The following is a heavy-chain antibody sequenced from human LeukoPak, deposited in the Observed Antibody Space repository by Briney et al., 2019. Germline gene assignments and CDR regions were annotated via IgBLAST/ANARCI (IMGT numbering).Heavy chain of an antibody. J-gene: IGHJ4*02. CDR3: ASTPYYYDSSGYSWILGY. V-gene: IGHV1-18*01. CDR1: GYTFTSYG. Sequence: GASVKVSCKASGYTFTSYGISWVRQAPGQGLEWMGWISAYNGNTNYAQKLQGRVTMTTDTSTSTAYMELRSLRSDDTAVYYCASTPYYYDSSGYSWILGYWGQGTLVTVSS. CDR2: ISAYNGNT. D-gene: IGHD3-22*01.